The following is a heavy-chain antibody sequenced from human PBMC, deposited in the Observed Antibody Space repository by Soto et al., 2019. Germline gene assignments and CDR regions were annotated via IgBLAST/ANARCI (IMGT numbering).Heavy chain of an antibody. J-gene: IGHJ4*02. Sequence: SETLSLPCTVSGGSISSSSYYWGWIRQPPGKGLEWIGSIYYSGSTYYNPSLKSRVTISVDTSKNQFSLKLSSVTAADTAVYYCASLNIVVVVAATPFGYWGQGTLVTVYS. D-gene: IGHD2-15*01. CDR2: IYYSGST. V-gene: IGHV4-39*01. CDR3: ASLNIVVVVAATPFGY. CDR1: GGSISSSSYY.